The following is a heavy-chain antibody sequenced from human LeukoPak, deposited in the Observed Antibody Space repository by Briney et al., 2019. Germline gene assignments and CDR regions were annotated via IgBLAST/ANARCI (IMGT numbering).Heavy chain of an antibody. CDR1: GSTFDTYG. J-gene: IGHJ5*01. CDR3: AKGGHPAVVTTRFDS. CDR2: ISGSGNYM. D-gene: IGHD2-21*02. Sequence: GGSLRLSCAASGSTFDTYGMSWVRQAPGKGLEWVSSISGSGNYMYYKDSVKGRFTISRDNSKNTLLLRMNSLRAEDSAVYYCAKGGHPAVVTTRFDSWGQGTLVTVSS. V-gene: IGHV3-23*01.